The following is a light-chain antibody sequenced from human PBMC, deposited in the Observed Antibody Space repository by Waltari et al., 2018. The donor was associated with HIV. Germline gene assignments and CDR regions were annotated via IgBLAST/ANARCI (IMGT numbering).Light chain of an antibody. CDR3: QQYYTTPWT. CDR2: WAS. Sequence: DIVMTQSPDSLAVSLGERATINCKSIQSLLYSSNNKNYLAWYQQKPGQPPKLLIYWASTRESGVPDRFSGSGSGTDFTLTISSQQAEDVAVYYCQQYYTTPWTFGQGTKVEIK. CDR1: QSLLYSSNNKNY. J-gene: IGKJ1*01. V-gene: IGKV4-1*01.